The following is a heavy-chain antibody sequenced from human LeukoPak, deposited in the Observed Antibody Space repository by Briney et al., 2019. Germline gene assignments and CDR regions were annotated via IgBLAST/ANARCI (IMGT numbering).Heavy chain of an antibody. Sequence: PGGSLRLSRAASGFTFSSYGMHWVRQAPGKGLEWVAVISYDGSNKYYADSVKGRFTISRDNSKNTLYLQMNSLRAEDTAVYYCAKDSYYDSSGNGGDAFDIWGQGTMVTVSS. CDR1: GFTFSSYG. CDR3: AKDSYYDSSGNGGDAFDI. V-gene: IGHV3-30*18. D-gene: IGHD3-22*01. J-gene: IGHJ3*02. CDR2: ISYDGSNK.